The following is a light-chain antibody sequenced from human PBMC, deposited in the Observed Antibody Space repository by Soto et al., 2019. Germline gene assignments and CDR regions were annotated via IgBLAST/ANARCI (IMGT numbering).Light chain of an antibody. CDR3: QQYNNYWT. V-gene: IGKV1-5*01. CDR2: DAS. CDR1: QSISSW. J-gene: IGKJ5*01. Sequence: DIQMTQSPSTLSASVGDRVTITCRASQSISSWLSWYHQKPGKAPKLLIYDASSLESGVPSRFSGSGSATEFTLTISSLQPDDFATYYCQQYNNYWTFGQGTRLEIK.